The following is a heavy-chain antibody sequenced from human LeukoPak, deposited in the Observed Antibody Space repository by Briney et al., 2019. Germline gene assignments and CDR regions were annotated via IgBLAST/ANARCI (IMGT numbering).Heavy chain of an antibody. CDR3: ARAGWNLELRFDS. CDR2: TYYRSKWYN. J-gene: IGHJ4*02. CDR1: GDSVSHNSVA. Sequence: SQTLSLTCAISGDSVSHNSVAWNWIRQSPSRGLEWLGRTYYRSKWYNDYAVSVKSRITINPDTSKNQFSLQLNSVTPEDTAVYYCARAGWNLELRFDSWGQGTLVIVSS. D-gene: IGHD1-7*01. V-gene: IGHV6-1*01.